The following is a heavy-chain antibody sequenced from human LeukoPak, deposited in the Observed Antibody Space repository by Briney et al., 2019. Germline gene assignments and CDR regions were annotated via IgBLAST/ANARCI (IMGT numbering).Heavy chain of an antibody. Sequence: GGSLRLSCAASGFAFSTYTMNWLRQAPGKGLEWVSSISASGSIYYAASLKGRIPISRDNAQSSLHLRMSSLRADDSAVYYCARDSIVGAIGWFDPWGQGTLVTVSS. J-gene: IGHJ5*02. V-gene: IGHV3-69-1*01. D-gene: IGHD1-26*01. CDR1: GFAFSTYT. CDR2: ISASGSI. CDR3: ARDSIVGAIGWFDP.